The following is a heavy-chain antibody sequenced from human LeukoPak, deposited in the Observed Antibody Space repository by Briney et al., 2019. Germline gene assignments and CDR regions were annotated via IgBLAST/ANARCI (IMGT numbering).Heavy chain of an antibody. CDR2: IYYSGST. V-gene: IGHV4-59*08. D-gene: IGHD4-17*01. CDR3: ARTRDYGDYDLAAFDY. Sequence: PSETLSLTCTVSGGSISSYYWSWIRQPPGKGLEWIGYIYYSGSTNYNPSLKSRVTISVDTSKNQFSLKLSSVTAADTAVYYCARTRDYGDYDLAAFDYWGQGTLVTVSS. J-gene: IGHJ4*02. CDR1: GGSISSYY.